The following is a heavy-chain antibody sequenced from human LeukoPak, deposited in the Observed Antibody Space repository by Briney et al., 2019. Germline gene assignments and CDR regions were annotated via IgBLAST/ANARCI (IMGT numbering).Heavy chain of an antibody. CDR2: INHSGST. Sequence: SETLSLTCAVYGGSFSGHYWGWIRQPPGKGLEWIGEINHSGSTNYNPSLKSRVTISVDTSKNQFSLKVSSVTAADTAVYYCARSSSGWYGGDAFDIWGQGTMVTVSS. V-gene: IGHV4-34*01. CDR1: GGSFSGHY. CDR3: ARSSSGWYGGDAFDI. J-gene: IGHJ3*02. D-gene: IGHD6-19*01.